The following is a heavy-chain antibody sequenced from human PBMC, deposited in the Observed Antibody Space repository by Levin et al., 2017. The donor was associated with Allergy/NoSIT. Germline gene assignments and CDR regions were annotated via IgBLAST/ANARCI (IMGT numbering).Heavy chain of an antibody. V-gene: IGHV3-23*01. CDR3: SRCEDY. CDR2: ISGSGGST. J-gene: IGHJ4*02. CDR1: GFTFSSYA. Sequence: GESLKISCAASGFTFSSYAMSWVRQAPGKGLEWVSAISGSGGSTYYADSVKGRFTISRDNSKNTLYLEMNSLRAEDTAVYYCSRCEDYWGQGTVVTVSS.